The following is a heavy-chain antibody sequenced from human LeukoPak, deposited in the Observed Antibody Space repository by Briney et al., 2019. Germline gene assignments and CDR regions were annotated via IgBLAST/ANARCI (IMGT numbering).Heavy chain of an antibody. V-gene: IGHV4-30-2*01. CDR1: GGSISSGGYS. CDR2: IYQSGST. J-gene: IGHJ6*02. Sequence: PSETLSLTCAVSGGSISSGGYSWSWIRQPPGKGLARIGYIYQSGSTYYNPSLKSRVTISVDRSKNQFSLKLSSVTAADTAVYYCARERDYYYGMDVWGQGTTVTVSS. CDR3: ARERDYYYGMDV.